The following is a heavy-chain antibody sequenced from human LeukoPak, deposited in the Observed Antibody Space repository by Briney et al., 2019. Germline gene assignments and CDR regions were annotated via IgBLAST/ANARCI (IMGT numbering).Heavy chain of an antibody. CDR1: GGSIVSHY. D-gene: IGHD6-6*01. CDR3: ARWSGSVTARNYYYYMDV. J-gene: IGHJ6*03. CDR2: FYASGTT. V-gene: IGHV4-4*07. Sequence: SETLSLICTVSGGSIVSHYWNWIRQPAGRGLEWIGRFYASGTTNTSPSLKSRVTMSVDTSKNQFSLNLSSVTAADTAVYYCARWSGSVTARNYYYYMDVWGEGTTVTVSS.